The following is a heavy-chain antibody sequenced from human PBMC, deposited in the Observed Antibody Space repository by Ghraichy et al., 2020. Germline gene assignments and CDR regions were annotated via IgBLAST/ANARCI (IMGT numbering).Heavy chain of an antibody. CDR3: ASQTVPSYYYYYMDV. V-gene: IGHV3-23*01. CDR1: GFTFSSYA. D-gene: IGHD1-14*01. CDR2: ISGSGGST. J-gene: IGHJ6*03. Sequence: GESLNISCAASGFTFSSYAMSWVRQAPGKGLEWVSAISGSGGSTYYADSVKGRFTISRDNSKNTLYLQMNSLRAEDTAVYYCASQTVPSYYYYYMDVWGKGTTVTVSS.